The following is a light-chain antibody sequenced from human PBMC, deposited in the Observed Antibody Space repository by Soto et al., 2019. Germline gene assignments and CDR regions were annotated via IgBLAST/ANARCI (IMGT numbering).Light chain of an antibody. J-gene: IGLJ2*01. CDR2: LNNDGSH. CDR3: QTWDTGISVV. V-gene: IGLV4-69*01. CDR1: SGHSNYA. Sequence: QSVLTQSPSASASLGASDKLTCTLSSGHSNYAIAWHQQQPEKGPRYLMKLNNDGSHSKGDGIPDRFSGSSSGAERYLTISSLQSEDESDYYCQTWDTGISVVFGGGTKVTVL.